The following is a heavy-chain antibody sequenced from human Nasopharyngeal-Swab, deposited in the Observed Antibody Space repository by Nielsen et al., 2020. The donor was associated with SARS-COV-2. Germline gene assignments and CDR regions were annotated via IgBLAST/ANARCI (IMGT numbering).Heavy chain of an antibody. CDR2: ISYDGSNK. CDR1: GFTFSSYG. Sequence: GGSLRLSCEASGFTFSSYGMHWVRRAPGKGLEWVAVISYDGSNKYYADSVKGRFTISRDNSKNTLYLQMNSLRAEDTAVYYCAKASRGGGYDYVSYWGQGTLVTVSS. CDR3: AKASRGGGYDYVSY. D-gene: IGHD5-12*01. J-gene: IGHJ4*02. V-gene: IGHV3-30*18.